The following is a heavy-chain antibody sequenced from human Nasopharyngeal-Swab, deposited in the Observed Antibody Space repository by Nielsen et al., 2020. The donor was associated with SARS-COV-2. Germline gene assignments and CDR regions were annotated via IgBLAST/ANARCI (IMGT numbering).Heavy chain of an antibody. Sequence: PGKGLEWIGSIYYSGGTYYNPSLKSRVTISVDTSKNQFSLKLSSVTAADTAVYYCASSIRYSGYDLGFDYWGQGTLVTVSS. D-gene: IGHD5-12*01. CDR2: IYYSGGT. CDR3: ASSIRYSGYDLGFDY. J-gene: IGHJ4*02. V-gene: IGHV4-39*07.